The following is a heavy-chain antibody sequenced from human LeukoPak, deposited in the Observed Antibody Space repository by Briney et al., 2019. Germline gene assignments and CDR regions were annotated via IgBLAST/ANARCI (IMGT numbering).Heavy chain of an antibody. CDR2: IDVTGGGS. D-gene: IGHD3-10*01. CDR3: AKGVTSGAHGASS. V-gene: IGHV3-23*01. Sequence: GGSLRLSCAASGFSFSSYVMSWVRQAPRKGLEWVSTIDVTGGGSYYADSVKGRFTISRDNSKNTFYLQMNSLRVDDTAVYYCAKGVTSGAHGASSLGQGTLVTVSS. J-gene: IGHJ5*02. CDR1: GFSFSSYV.